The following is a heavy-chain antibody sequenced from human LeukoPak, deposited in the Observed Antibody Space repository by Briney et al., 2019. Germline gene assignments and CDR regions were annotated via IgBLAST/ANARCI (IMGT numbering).Heavy chain of an antibody. J-gene: IGHJ6*02. CDR3: AKGVVTWGHYYGMDV. CDR2: ISVGGGST. D-gene: IGHD3-16*02. Sequence: PGGSLRLSCAASGFTFSSYAMSWVRQVPGKGLEWVSTISVGGGSTYYADSVKDRFTISRDNSKNTLSLQMNILRAEDTAVYYCAKGVVTWGHYYGMDVWGQGTTVTVSS. CDR1: GFTFSSYA. V-gene: IGHV3-23*01.